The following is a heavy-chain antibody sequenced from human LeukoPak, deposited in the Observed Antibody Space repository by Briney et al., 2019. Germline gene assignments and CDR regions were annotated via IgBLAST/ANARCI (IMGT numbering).Heavy chain of an antibody. V-gene: IGHV4-34*01. D-gene: IGHD1-1*01. CDR2: INHRGDT. CDR3: ARGPTISETGYFDY. J-gene: IGHJ4*03. Sequence: SETLSLTCAVYGGSFSAYYWSWIRQSPGKGLEWIAEINHRGDTNYNPPVKSRVTISVDTSMNQFSLKVRSLTAADTAVYYCARGPTISETGYFDYWGQGTLVTVSS. CDR1: GGSFSAYY.